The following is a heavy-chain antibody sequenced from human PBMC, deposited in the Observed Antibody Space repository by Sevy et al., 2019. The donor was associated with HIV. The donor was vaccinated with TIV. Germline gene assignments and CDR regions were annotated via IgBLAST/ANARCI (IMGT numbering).Heavy chain of an antibody. CDR1: GFTFSSYA. CDR3: AKGEEGYCSGGSCRGGIYYYYGMDV. CDR2: ISGSGGST. Sequence: GGSLRLSCAASGFTFSSYAMSWVRQAPGKGLEWVSAISGSGGSTYYADSVKGRFTISRDNSKNTLYLQMNSLRAEDTAVYYGAKGEEGYCSGGSCRGGIYYYYGMDVWGQGTTVTVSS. V-gene: IGHV3-23*01. J-gene: IGHJ6*02. D-gene: IGHD2-15*01.